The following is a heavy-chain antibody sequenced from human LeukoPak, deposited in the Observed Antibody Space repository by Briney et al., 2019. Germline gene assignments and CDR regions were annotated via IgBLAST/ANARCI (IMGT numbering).Heavy chain of an antibody. CDR3: AKDPYYYDSSGYLDY. J-gene: IGHJ4*02. D-gene: IGHD3-22*01. V-gene: IGHV3-9*01. CDR2: ISWNSGSI. Sequence: GGSLRLSCAASGFTFDDYAMHWVRQAPAKGLEWVSGISWNSGSIGYADSVKGRFTISRDNAKNSLYLQMNSLRAEDTALYYCAKDPYYYDSSGYLDYWGQGTLVTVSS. CDR1: GFTFDDYA.